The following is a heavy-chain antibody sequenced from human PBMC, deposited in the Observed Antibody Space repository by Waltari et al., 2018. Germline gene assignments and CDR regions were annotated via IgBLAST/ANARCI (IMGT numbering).Heavy chain of an antibody. Sequence: QVQLRESGPGLVKPSQTLSLTCTVSGGSISSGSYYWSWIRQPAGKGLEWIGRIYTSGGTTYNPSPKSRVTRSVDTSKNQFSLKLSSVTAADTAVYYCARDSRGYYYYGMDVWGQGTTVTVSS. CDR1: GGSISSGSYY. CDR3: ARDSRGYYYYGMDV. V-gene: IGHV4-61*02. D-gene: IGHD3-10*01. J-gene: IGHJ6*02. CDR2: IYTSGGT.